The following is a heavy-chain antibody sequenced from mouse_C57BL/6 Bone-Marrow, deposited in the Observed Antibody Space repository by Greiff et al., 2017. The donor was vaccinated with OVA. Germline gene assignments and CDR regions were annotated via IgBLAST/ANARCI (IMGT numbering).Heavy chain of an antibody. J-gene: IGHJ2*01. Sequence: QVQLQQPGAELVKPGASVKLSCKASGYTFTSHWMQWVKQRPGQGLEWIGEIDPSDSYTNYNQKFKGKATLTVDTSSSTAYMQLSSLTSEDSAVYYCARVRCDYWGQGTTLTVSS. CDR3: ARVRCDY. V-gene: IGHV1-50*01. CDR2: IDPSDSYT. CDR1: GYTFTSHW.